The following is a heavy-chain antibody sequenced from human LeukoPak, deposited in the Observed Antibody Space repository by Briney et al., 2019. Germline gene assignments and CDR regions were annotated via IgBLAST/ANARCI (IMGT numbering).Heavy chain of an antibody. CDR2: INHSGST. J-gene: IGHJ3*02. CDR1: GGSFSVYY. V-gene: IGHV4-34*01. CDR3: ARVVVAANDAFDI. Sequence: SETLSLTCAVYGGSFSVYYWSWIRQPPGKGLEWIGEINHSGSTNYNPSLKSRVTISVDTSKNQFSLKLSSVTAADTAVYYCARVVVAANDAFDIWGQGTMVTVSS. D-gene: IGHD2-15*01.